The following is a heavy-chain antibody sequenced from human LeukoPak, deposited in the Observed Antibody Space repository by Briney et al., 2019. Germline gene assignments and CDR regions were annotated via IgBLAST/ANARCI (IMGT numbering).Heavy chain of an antibody. CDR1: GYTFTYRY. CDR3: ASPVDYGESRAFDI. CDR2: ITPFNGNT. Sequence: GASVKVSCKASGYTFTYRYLHWVRQAPGQALEWMGWITPFNGNTNYAQKFQDRVTITRDRSMSTAYMELSSLRSEDTAMHYCASPVDYGESRAFDIWGQGTMVTVSS. V-gene: IGHV1-45*02. D-gene: IGHD4-17*01. J-gene: IGHJ3*02.